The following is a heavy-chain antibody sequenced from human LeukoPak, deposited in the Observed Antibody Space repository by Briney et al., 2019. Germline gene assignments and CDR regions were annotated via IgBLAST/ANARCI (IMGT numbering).Heavy chain of an antibody. CDR3: AKPISSGRYSFDY. V-gene: IGHV3-23*01. J-gene: IGHJ4*02. D-gene: IGHD6-19*01. CDR2: ISGSGGST. CDR1: GFTFSSFA. Sequence: GGSLRLSCAASGFTFSSFAMSWVRQAPGKGLEWASAISGSGGSTYSADSVKGRFTMSRDNSKNTLYLQINSLRAEDTAVYYCAKPISSGRYSFDYWGQGTLVTVSS.